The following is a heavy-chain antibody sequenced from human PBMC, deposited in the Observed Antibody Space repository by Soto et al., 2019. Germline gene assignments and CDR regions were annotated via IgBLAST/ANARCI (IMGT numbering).Heavy chain of an antibody. J-gene: IGHJ6*02. Sequence: GWSLRLSCASSVFTFIDYYMSWIRQAPGKGLEWVSYISSSGSTIYYADSVKGRFTISRDNAKNSLYLQMNSLRAEDTAVYYCARAPRTGTVYYYYGMDVWGQGTTVTVS. V-gene: IGHV3-11*01. D-gene: IGHD1-7*01. CDR3: ARAPRTGTVYYYYGMDV. CDR2: ISSSGSTI. CDR1: VFTFIDYY.